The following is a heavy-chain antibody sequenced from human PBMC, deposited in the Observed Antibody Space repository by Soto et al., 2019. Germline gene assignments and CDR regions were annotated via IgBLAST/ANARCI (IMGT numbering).Heavy chain of an antibody. CDR1: GGSFSGYY. CDR2: INHSGST. J-gene: IGHJ6*02. Sequence: SETLSLTCAVYGGSFSGYYWSWIRQPPGKGLEWIGEINHSGSTNYNPSLKSRVTISVDTSKNQFSLKLSSVTAADTAVYYCAREVWFGEGPKHYYYGMDDWGQGTTVTVSS. CDR3: AREVWFGEGPKHYYYGMDD. V-gene: IGHV4-34*01. D-gene: IGHD3-10*01.